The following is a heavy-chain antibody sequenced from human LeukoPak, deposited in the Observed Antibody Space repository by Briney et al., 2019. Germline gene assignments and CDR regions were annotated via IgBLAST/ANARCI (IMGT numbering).Heavy chain of an antibody. D-gene: IGHD3-22*01. CDR2: IYYSGST. Sequence: SETLSLTCTGSGGSISSYYWSWIRQPPGKGLEWIGYIYYSGSTNYNPSLKSRVTISVDTSKNQFSLKLSSVTAADTAVYYCARDVSAYYYDSSGRAFDIWGQGTMVTVSS. J-gene: IGHJ3*02. CDR1: GGSISSYY. CDR3: ARDVSAYYYDSSGRAFDI. V-gene: IGHV4-59*01.